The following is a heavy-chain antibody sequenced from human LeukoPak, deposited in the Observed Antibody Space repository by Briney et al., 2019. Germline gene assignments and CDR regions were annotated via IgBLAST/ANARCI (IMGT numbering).Heavy chain of an antibody. D-gene: IGHD3-22*01. CDR1: GGSISSYY. CDR3: ARQVPSGYYDFDY. CDR2: ISDIGSI. J-gene: IGHJ4*02. V-gene: IGHV4-59*08. Sequence: SETLSLTCTVSGGSISSYYWSWIRQPPGKGLEWIAYISDIGSINYNPSLKSRVTISLDTSKNQFSLKLSSVTAADTAVYYCARQVPSGYYDFDYWGQGTLVTVSS.